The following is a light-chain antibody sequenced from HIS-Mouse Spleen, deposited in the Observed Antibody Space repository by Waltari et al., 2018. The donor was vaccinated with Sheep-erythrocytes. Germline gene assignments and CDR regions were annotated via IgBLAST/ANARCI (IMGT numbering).Light chain of an antibody. CDR2: LGS. Sequence: DIVMTQSQLSMPVTPGEPASISCRSSQSVLHSNGYNYLDWYLRKPGQSPQLLIYLGSNRASGVPDGFSGSGSGTDFTLKISRVEAEDVGVYYCMQALQTPYTFGQGTKLEIK. CDR1: QSVLHSNGYNY. V-gene: IGKV2-28*01. CDR3: MQALQTPYT. J-gene: IGKJ2*01.